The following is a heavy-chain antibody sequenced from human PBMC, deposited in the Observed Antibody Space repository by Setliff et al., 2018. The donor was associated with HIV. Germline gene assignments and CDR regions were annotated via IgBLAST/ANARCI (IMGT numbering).Heavy chain of an antibody. J-gene: IGHJ6*02. CDR2: ISNDGSEK. Sequence: PGGSLRLSCAASGFTVSNNYMSWVRQAPGRGLEWAAIISNDGSEKNYVDSVKGRFTISRDNAKNSLYLQMDSLRVEDTTVYYCTRKLAPGHGMDVWGQGTTVTVSS. V-gene: IGHV3-7*01. D-gene: IGHD3-3*02. CDR3: TRKLAPGHGMDV. CDR1: GFTVSNNY.